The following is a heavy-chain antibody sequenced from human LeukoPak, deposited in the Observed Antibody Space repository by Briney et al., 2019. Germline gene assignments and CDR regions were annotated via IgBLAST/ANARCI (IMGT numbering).Heavy chain of an antibody. Sequence: SETLSLTCTVSGGSISSYYWSWIRQPPGKGLEWIGSIYYSGSTYYNPSLKSRVTISVDTSKNQFSLKLSSVTAADTAVYYCARRSGSNWYGPFDYWGQGTLVTVSS. D-gene: IGHD6-13*01. V-gene: IGHV4-39*01. CDR3: ARRSGSNWYGPFDY. CDR2: IYYSGST. CDR1: GGSISSYY. J-gene: IGHJ4*02.